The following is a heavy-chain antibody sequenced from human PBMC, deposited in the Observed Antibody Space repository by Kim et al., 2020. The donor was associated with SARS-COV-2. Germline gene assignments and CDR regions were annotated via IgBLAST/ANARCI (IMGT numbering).Heavy chain of an antibody. V-gene: IGHV3-9*01. CDR1: GFTFDDYA. CDR3: ATDSAYGSGTYDG. Sequence: GGSLRLSCAASGFTFDDYAMLWVRQAPGKGLEWVSGICWNSGSICYADSVKGRFTISRDNAKNSLYLQMNSLRAEDTALYYCATDSAYGSGTYDGWGRGTLVTVSS. D-gene: IGHD3-10*01. CDR2: ICWNSGSI. J-gene: IGHJ4*02.